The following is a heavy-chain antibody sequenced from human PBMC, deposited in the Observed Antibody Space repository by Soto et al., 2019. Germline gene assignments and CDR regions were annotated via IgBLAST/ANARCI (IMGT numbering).Heavy chain of an antibody. D-gene: IGHD6-19*01. CDR3: AKPTGSSSGDEGY. J-gene: IGHJ4*02. CDR1: GFTFSSYA. Sequence: GGSLRLSCAASGFTFSSYAMSWVRQAPGKGLEWVSAISGSGGSTYYADSVKGRFTISRENSKNTLYLQMNRLRAEDTAVYYCAKPTGSSSGDEGYWGQGTLVTVSS. V-gene: IGHV3-23*01. CDR2: ISGSGGST.